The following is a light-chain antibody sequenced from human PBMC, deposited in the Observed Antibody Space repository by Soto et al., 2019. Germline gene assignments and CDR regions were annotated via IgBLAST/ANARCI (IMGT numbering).Light chain of an antibody. J-gene: IGKJ1*01. CDR1: QSVSSGY. CDR2: GAS. CDR3: QQYGSSLWT. V-gene: IGKV3-20*01. Sequence: DIVLTQSPGTLSFSPVEGSTVSFRASQSVSSGYLAWYQQKPGQAPRLLIYGASSRATGIPDRFSGSGSGTDFTLTISRLEPEDFAVYYCQQYGSSLWTFGQGTKVDIK.